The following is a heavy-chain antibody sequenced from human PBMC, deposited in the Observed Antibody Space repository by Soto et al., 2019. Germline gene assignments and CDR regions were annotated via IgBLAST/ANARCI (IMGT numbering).Heavy chain of an antibody. V-gene: IGHV3-30-3*01. D-gene: IGHD2-2*01. J-gene: IGHJ6*02. CDR3: ARPYQLLSRYYYYYYGMDV. CDR2: MSYDGSNK. Sequence: LRLSCAASGFTFSSYAMHWVRQAPGKGLEWVAVMSYDGSNKYYADSVKGRFTISRDNSKNTLYLQMNSLRAEDTAVYYCARPYQLLSRYYYYYYGMDVWGQGTTVTVSS. CDR1: GFTFSSYA.